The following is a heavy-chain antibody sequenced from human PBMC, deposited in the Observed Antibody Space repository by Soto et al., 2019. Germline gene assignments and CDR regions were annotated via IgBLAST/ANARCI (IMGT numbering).Heavy chain of an antibody. J-gene: IGHJ4*02. D-gene: IGHD3-22*01. Sequence: ASVKVSCKASGYTFTGYYMHWVRQAPGQGLEWMGWINPNSGGTNYAQKFQGRVTVTRDTSISTAYMELSRLRSDDTAVYYCARDPPYYYDSSGYYYYFDYWGQGTLVTVSS. CDR3: ARDPPYYYDSSGYYYYFDY. CDR2: INPNSGGT. CDR1: GYTFTGYY. V-gene: IGHV1-2*02.